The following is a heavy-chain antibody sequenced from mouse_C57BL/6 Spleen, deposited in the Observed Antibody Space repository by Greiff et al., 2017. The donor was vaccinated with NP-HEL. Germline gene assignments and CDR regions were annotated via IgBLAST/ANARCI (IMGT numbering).Heavy chain of an antibody. J-gene: IGHJ3*01. CDR3: ARGDSNLHF. CDR1: GFTFSSYA. CDR2: ISDGGSYT. D-gene: IGHD2-5*01. Sequence: DVKLVESGGGLVKPGGSLKLSCAASGFTFSSYAMSWVRQTPEKRLEWVATISDGGSYTYYPDNVKGRFTISRDNAKNNLYLQMSHLKSEDTAMYYCARGDSNLHFWGQGTLVTVSA. V-gene: IGHV5-4*03.